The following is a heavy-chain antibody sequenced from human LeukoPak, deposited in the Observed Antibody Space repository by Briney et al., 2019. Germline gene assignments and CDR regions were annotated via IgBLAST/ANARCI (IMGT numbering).Heavy chain of an antibody. D-gene: IGHD5-24*01. CDR2: ICYSGST. V-gene: IGHV4-39*01. J-gene: IGHJ4*02. CDR3: ARHWWGRRDGYNFGY. CDR1: GGSISSSSYY. Sequence: SETLSLTCAVSGGSISSSSYYWGWLRQPPGKGLEWIGSICYSGSTYYNPSLKSRVTISVDTSKSQFSLKLSSVTAADTAVYYCARHWWGRRDGYNFGYWGQGTLVTVSS.